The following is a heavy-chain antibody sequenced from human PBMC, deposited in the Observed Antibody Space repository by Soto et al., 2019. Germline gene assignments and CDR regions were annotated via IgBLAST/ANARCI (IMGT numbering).Heavy chain of an antibody. J-gene: IGHJ5*02. V-gene: IGHV1-18*01. CDR3: ARSYCGGDCYSDWFDP. D-gene: IGHD2-21*02. Sequence: ASVKVSCKASGYTFTSYGISWVRQAPGQGLEWMGWISAYNGNTNYAQKLQGRVTMTTDTSTSTAYMELRSLRSDDTAVYYCARSYCGGDCYSDWFDPWGQGTLVTVSS. CDR2: ISAYNGNT. CDR1: GYTFTSYG.